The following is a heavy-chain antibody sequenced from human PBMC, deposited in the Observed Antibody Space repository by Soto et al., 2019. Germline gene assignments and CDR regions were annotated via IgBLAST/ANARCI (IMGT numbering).Heavy chain of an antibody. CDR3: ARVRVDYYDSSGYYLFDY. CDR1: GGSISSGDYY. D-gene: IGHD3-22*01. Sequence: LSLTCTVSGGSISSGDYYWSWIRQPPGKGLEWIGYIYYSGSTYYNPSLKSRVTISADTSKNQFSLKLSSVTAADTAVYYCARVRVDYYDSSGYYLFDYWGQGTLVTVSS. V-gene: IGHV4-30-4*01. J-gene: IGHJ4*02. CDR2: IYYSGST.